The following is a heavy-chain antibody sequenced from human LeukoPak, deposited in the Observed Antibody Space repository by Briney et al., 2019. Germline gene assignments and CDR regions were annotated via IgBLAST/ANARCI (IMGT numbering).Heavy chain of an antibody. D-gene: IGHD6-19*01. CDR3: ARDGNSSGWSGWFDP. CDR1: GYTFTSYY. CDR2: INPSGGST. Sequence: ASVKVSCKASGYTFTSYYMHWVRQAPGQGLEWMGIINPSGGSTSYAQKFQGRVTMTRDTSTSTVYMELSSLRSEDTAVYYCARDGNSSGWSGWFDPWGRGTLVTVSS. J-gene: IGHJ5*02. V-gene: IGHV1-46*01.